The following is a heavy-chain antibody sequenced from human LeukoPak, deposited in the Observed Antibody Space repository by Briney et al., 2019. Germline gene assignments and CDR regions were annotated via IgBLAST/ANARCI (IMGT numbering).Heavy chain of an antibody. CDR2: IYYSGST. D-gene: IGHD1-26*01. J-gene: IGHJ4*02. CDR3: ARLPTYSGSYQVY. CDR1: GGSISSYY. Sequence: SETLSLTCTVSGGSISSYYWSWIRQPPGKGLEWIGYIYYSGSTNYNPSLKSRVTISVDTSKNQFSLKLSSVTAADTAVYYCARLPTYSGSYQVYWGQGTLVTVSS. V-gene: IGHV4-59*08.